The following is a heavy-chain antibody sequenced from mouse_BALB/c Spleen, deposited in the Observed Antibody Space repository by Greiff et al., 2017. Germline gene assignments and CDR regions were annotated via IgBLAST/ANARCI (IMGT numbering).Heavy chain of an antibody. CDR1: GFTFSSYG. CDR3: ASRGYGSSYEDY. CDR2: ISSGGSYT. D-gene: IGHD1-1*01. J-gene: IGHJ3*01. Sequence: EVQVVESGGDLVKPGGSLKLSCAASGFTFSSYGMSWVRQTPDKRLEWVATISSGGSYTYYPDSVKGRFTISRDNAKNTLYLQMSSLKSEDTAMYYCASRGYGSSYEDYWGQGTLGTVAA. V-gene: IGHV5-6*01.